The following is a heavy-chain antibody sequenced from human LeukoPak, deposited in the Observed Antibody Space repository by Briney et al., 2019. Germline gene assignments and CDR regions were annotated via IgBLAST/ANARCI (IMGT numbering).Heavy chain of an antibody. V-gene: IGHV1-69*05. Sequence: SVKVSCKASGGTFSSYAISWVRQAPGQGLEWMGGIIPIFGTANYAQKFQGRVTITTDESTSTAYMELSSLRSEDTAVYYCARGSRYCSGGSCYSWTTVDYWGQGTLVTVSS. CDR1: GGTFSSYA. CDR3: ARGSRYCSGGSCYSWTTVDY. J-gene: IGHJ4*02. D-gene: IGHD2-15*01. CDR2: IIPIFGTA.